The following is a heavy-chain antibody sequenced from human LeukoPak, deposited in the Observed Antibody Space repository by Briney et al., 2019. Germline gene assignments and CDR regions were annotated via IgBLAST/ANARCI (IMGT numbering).Heavy chain of an antibody. CDR2: ISSSSSYI. CDR3: ARDGPWGAVVDY. V-gene: IGHV3-21*01. J-gene: IGHJ4*02. D-gene: IGHD6-19*01. CDR1: GFTFSSYS. Sequence: GGSLRLSCATSGFTFSSYSMNWVRQAPGKGLEWVSSISSSSSYIYYADSVKGRFTISRDNAKNSLYLQMNSLRAEDTAVYYCARDGPWGAVVDYWGQGTLVTVSS.